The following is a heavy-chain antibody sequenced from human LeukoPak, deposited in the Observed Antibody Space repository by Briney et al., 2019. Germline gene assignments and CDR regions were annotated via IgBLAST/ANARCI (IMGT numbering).Heavy chain of an antibody. V-gene: IGHV4-39*01. D-gene: IGHD2-2*01. Sequence: LETLSLTCTVSGGSISSSSYYWGWIRQPPGKGLEWIGSIYFSGSTYYNPSLKSRVTISVDTSKNQFSLKLSSVTAADTAVYYCARIYCSSTSCNGEGFDPWGPGTLVTVSS. CDR1: GGSISSSSYY. J-gene: IGHJ5*02. CDR3: ARIYCSSTSCNGEGFDP. CDR2: IYFSGST.